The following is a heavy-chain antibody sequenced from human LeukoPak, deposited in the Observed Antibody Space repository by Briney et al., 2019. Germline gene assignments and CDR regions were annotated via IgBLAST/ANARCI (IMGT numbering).Heavy chain of an antibody. D-gene: IGHD6-19*01. J-gene: IGHJ4*02. CDR2: IYTSGST. Sequence: SETLSLTCTVSGGSISSGSDYWSWIRQPAGKGLEWIGRIYTSGSTNYNPSLKSRVTISVDTSKNQFSLKLSSVTAADTAVYYCARHSYSSGWYLDYWGQGTLVTVSS. CDR1: GGSISSGSDY. V-gene: IGHV4-61*02. CDR3: ARHSYSSGWYLDY.